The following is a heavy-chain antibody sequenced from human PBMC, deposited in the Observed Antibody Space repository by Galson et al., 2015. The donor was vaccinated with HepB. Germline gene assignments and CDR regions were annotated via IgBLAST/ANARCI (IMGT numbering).Heavy chain of an antibody. CDR1: EFILSMYW. D-gene: IGHD3-10*01. Sequence: SLRLSCAASEFILSMYWMNWVRQAPGKGLEWVANIKEDGSEKNYVDSVKGRFTIARDNAKNSLYLQMNSLRAEDTAVYYCARVKRGEWYSFYYYGMDVWGRVTTVTDSS. V-gene: IGHV3-7*05. J-gene: IGHJ6*02. CDR2: IKEDGSEK. CDR3: ARVKRGEWYSFYYYGMDV.